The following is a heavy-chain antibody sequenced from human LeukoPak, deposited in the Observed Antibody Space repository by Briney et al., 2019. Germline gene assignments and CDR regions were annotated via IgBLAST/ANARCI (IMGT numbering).Heavy chain of an antibody. V-gene: IGHV4-34*01. Sequence: PSETLSLTCAVYGGSFSGYYWSWIRQPPGKGLEWIGEINHSGSNKYNPSLKSRVTISVDTSKNQYSLKLSSVTAADTAVYYCAPPGGYWGQGTLVTVSS. CDR2: INHSGSN. D-gene: IGHD1-26*01. CDR1: GGSFSGYY. J-gene: IGHJ4*02. CDR3: APPGGY.